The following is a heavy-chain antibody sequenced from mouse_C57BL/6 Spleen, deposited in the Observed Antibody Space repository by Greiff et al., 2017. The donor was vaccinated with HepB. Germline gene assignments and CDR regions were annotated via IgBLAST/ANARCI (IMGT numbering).Heavy chain of an antibody. CDR3: ARHEEPPYYSNYGYFDY. V-gene: IGHV1-62-2*01. CDR2: FYPGSGSI. D-gene: IGHD2-5*01. Sequence: QVQLQQSGAELVKPGASVKLSCKASGYTFTEYTIHWVKQRSGQGLEWIGWFYPGSGSIKYNEKFKDKATLTADKSSSTGYMELSRLTSEDSAVYFCARHEEPPYYSNYGYFDYWGQGTTLTVSS. CDR1: GYTFTEYT. J-gene: IGHJ2*01.